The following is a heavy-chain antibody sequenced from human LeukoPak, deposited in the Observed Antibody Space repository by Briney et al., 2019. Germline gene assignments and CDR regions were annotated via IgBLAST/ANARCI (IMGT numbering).Heavy chain of an antibody. CDR2: IYYSGST. CDR3: ARRNFYSSSDY. V-gene: IGHV4-39*01. D-gene: IGHD6-6*01. J-gene: IGHJ4*02. Sequence: SSETLSLTCTVSGGSISSSSYYWGWIRQPPGKGLEWIGSIYYSGSTYYNPSLKSRVTISVDTSKNQFSLKLSSVTAADTAVYYCARRNFYSSSDYWGQGTLVTVSS. CDR1: GGSISSSSYY.